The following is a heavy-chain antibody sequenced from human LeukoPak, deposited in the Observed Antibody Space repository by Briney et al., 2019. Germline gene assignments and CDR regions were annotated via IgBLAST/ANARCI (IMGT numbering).Heavy chain of an antibody. V-gene: IGHV3-66*02. D-gene: IGHD5-18*01. J-gene: IGHJ4*02. Sequence: GGSLRLSCAASGFTVSSNYMSWVRQAPGKGLEWVSVIYSGGSTYYADSVKGRFTISRDNSKNTLYLQMNSLRAEDTAVYYCAGEFTPPDRIQLWSPQDYWGQGTLVTVSS. CDR3: AGEFTPPDRIQLWSPQDY. CDR2: IYSGGST. CDR1: GFTVSSNY.